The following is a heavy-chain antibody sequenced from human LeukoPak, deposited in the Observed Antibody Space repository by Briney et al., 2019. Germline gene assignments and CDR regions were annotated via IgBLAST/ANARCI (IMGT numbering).Heavy chain of an antibody. CDR3: ARWYNSCWYDY. V-gene: IGHV1-2*02. CDR2: INPDTGAT. D-gene: IGHD6-13*01. Sequence: GASVRVSCKASGYTFGGYHLLWMRQAPGQGLEWLGWINPDTGATRYGQKFQGRVTMTRDTSISTVYMESSRLRSDDTAVYYCARWYNSCWYDYWGQGTLVSVSS. J-gene: IGHJ4*02. CDR1: GYTFGGYH.